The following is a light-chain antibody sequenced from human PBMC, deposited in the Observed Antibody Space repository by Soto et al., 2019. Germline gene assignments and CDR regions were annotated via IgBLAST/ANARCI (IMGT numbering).Light chain of an antibody. CDR2: AAS. V-gene: IGKV1-27*01. Sequence: DIQVTQFPSSLSASVGDRITITCRASQAIGNYLAWYQQKPGKVPKLLIYAASTLQPGVPSRFSSSRSGTDFTLTVSSLQPEDVATYFCQKYNGVPLTFGPGTKVEIK. CDR3: QKYNGVPLT. J-gene: IGKJ3*01. CDR1: QAIGNY.